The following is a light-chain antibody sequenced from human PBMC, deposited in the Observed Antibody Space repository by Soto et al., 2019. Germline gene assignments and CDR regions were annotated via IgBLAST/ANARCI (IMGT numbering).Light chain of an antibody. V-gene: IGLV2-18*02. CDR2: EVT. J-gene: IGLJ2*01. CDR3: SSYTTSITFI. CDR1: SSDVGSYNR. Sequence: QSVLTQPPSVSGSPGQSVTISCTGTSSDVGSYNRVSWYQQPPGAAPKLIIYEVTNRPSGVPDRFSGSKSGNTASLTISGLQAEDEAVYYCSSYTTSITFIFGGGTKLTVL.